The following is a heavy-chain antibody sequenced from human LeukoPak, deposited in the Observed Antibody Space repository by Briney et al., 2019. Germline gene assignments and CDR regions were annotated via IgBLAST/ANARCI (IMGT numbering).Heavy chain of an antibody. CDR3: ARGDYGGNSFWFDP. V-gene: IGHV4-59*01. J-gene: IGHJ5*02. Sequence: PSETLSLTCTVSGGSLSGYYWSWIRQSPGKGLEWIGYMFYSGTTDYNPSLKSRVTISVDTSKNQFSLKLSSVTAADTAVYYCARGDYGGNSFWFDPWGQGTLVTVSS. D-gene: IGHD4-23*01. CDR2: MFYSGTT. CDR1: GGSLSGYY.